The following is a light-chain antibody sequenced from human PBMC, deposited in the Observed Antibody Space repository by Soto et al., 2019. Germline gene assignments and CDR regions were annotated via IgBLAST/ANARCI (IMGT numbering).Light chain of an antibody. Sequence: EIVVTQSPATLSLSPGDRATLSCRTSQTVNYYLAWYQQKPGQAPRLLIYDTSNRATGIPARFTGSGSGTDFTLTISSLEPEDFAVYYCHQRGDWPTFGGGTKVETK. J-gene: IGKJ4*01. CDR2: DTS. CDR1: QTVNYY. V-gene: IGKV3-11*01. CDR3: HQRGDWPT.